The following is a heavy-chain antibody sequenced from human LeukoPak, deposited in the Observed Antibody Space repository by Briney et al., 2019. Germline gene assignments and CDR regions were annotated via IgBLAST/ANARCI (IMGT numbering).Heavy chain of an antibody. Sequence: GGSLRLSCAASGFTFSTFAMIWVRQPPGKGLEWVSSISSSSSYIYYADSVKGRFTISRDNAKNSLYLQMNSLRAEDTAVYYCARGLLYYYDSSGYRTPDYWGQGTLVTVSS. V-gene: IGHV3-21*01. CDR3: ARGLLYYYDSSGYRTPDY. J-gene: IGHJ4*02. CDR2: ISSSSSYI. D-gene: IGHD3-22*01. CDR1: GFTFSTFA.